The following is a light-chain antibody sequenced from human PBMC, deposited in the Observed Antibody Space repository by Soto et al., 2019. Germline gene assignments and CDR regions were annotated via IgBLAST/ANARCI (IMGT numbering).Light chain of an antibody. V-gene: IGKV2-30*01. CDR2: KVS. CDR3: MQGTELPYT. Sequence: EVVMTQSPLSLPVTLGQPASISCRSSQSLVYSDGNTYLSWFQQRPGPSPRRLIYKVSNRDSGVPDRFRGSGSGTDFTLKISRVEAEDVGVYYCMQGTELPYTFGQGTKLEIK. J-gene: IGKJ2*01. CDR1: QSLVYSDGNTY.